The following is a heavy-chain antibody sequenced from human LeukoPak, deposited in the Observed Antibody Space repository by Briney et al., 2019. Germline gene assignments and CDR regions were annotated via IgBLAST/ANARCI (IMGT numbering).Heavy chain of an antibody. Sequence: GGSLRLSCAASGFTFSDYYMSWIRQAPGKGLEGVSYISSSSSYTNYADSVKGRFTISRDNAKNSLYLQMNSLRAEDTAVYYCASGTYYYGSGYFDYWGQGTLVTVSS. D-gene: IGHD3-10*01. J-gene: IGHJ4*02. CDR2: ISSSSSYT. V-gene: IGHV3-11*06. CDR1: GFTFSDYY. CDR3: ASGTYYYGSGYFDY.